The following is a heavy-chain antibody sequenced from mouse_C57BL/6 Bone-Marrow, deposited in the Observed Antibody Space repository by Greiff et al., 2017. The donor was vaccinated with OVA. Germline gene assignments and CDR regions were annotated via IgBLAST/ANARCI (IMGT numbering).Heavy chain of an antibody. Sequence: EVQLQQSGPELVKPGASVKISCKASGYSFTDYNMNWVKQSNGKSLEWIGVINPECGTTSYNQKFKGKATFTVDQSSNTAYMQLNSLTSDDSAIYYCASGGGHGSSPCAMDYWGQGTSVTVSS. J-gene: IGHJ4*01. CDR2: INPECGTT. V-gene: IGHV1-39*01. D-gene: IGHD1-1*01. CDR3: ASGGGHGSSPCAMDY. CDR1: GYSFTDYN.